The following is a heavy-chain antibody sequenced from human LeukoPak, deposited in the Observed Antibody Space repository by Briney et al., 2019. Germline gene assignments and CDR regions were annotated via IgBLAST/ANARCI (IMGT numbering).Heavy chain of an antibody. Sequence: GGSLRLSCAASGFTFSGYDMNWVRQAPGKGLEWVSSISGSSSYIYYADSMKGRFTISRDNAKNSLYLQMNSLRAEDTAVYYCAELGITIIGGVWGKGTTVTISS. CDR1: GFTFSGYD. D-gene: IGHD3-10*02. CDR2: ISGSSSYI. J-gene: IGHJ6*04. V-gene: IGHV3-21*01. CDR3: AELGITIIGGV.